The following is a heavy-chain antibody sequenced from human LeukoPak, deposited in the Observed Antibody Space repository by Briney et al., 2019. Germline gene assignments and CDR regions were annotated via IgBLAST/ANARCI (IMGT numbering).Heavy chain of an antibody. D-gene: IGHD6-19*01. CDR1: GGSISSSAYY. Sequence: SETLSLTCTVSGGSISSSAYYWGWVRQPPGKGLEWIGSIYYSGSIYYNPSLKSRVTISVDTSKNQFSLKLSSVTAADTAVYYCARRLADYYGMDVWGQGTTVTVSS. CDR2: IYYSGSI. V-gene: IGHV4-39*01. CDR3: ARRLADYYGMDV. J-gene: IGHJ6*02.